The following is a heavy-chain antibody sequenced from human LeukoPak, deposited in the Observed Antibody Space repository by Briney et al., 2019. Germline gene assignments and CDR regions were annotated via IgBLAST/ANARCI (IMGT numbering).Heavy chain of an antibody. Sequence: SVKVSCRASGGTFSSYAISWVRQAPGQGLEWMGRIIPILGIANYAQKFQGRVTITADKSTSTAYMELSSLRSEDTAVYYCARDRMARGAYNWFDPWGQGTLVTVSS. D-gene: IGHD3-10*01. CDR2: IIPILGIA. CDR3: ARDRMARGAYNWFDP. J-gene: IGHJ5*02. CDR1: GGTFSSYA. V-gene: IGHV1-69*04.